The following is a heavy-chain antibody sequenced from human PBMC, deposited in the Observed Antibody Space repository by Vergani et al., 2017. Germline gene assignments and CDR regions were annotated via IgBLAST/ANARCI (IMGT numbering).Heavy chain of an antibody. J-gene: IGHJ6*02. D-gene: IGHD6-6*01. CDR3: ARDHQQTFSSIAARPEYYYYGMDV. Sequence: QVQLVQSGAEVKKPGSSVKVSCKASGGTFSSYAISWVRQAPGQGLEWMGGIIPIFGTANYAQKFQGRVTITADESTSTAYMELRSLRSEATAVYYCARDHQQTFSSIAARPEYYYYGMDVWGQGTTVTVSS. CDR2: IIPIFGTA. CDR1: GGTFSSYA. V-gene: IGHV1-69*01.